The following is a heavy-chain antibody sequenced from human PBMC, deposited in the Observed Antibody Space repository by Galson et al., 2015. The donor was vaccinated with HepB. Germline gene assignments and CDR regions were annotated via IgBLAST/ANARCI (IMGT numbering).Heavy chain of an antibody. CDR1: GFTFSSYD. CDR3: AEVHQLLYDY. D-gene: IGHD2-2*02. Sequence: SLRLSCAASGFTFSSYDMHWVRQAPGKGLEWVAVISYDGSNKYYADSVKGRFTISRDNSKNTLYLQMNSLRAEDTAVYYCAEVHQLLYDYWGQGTLVTVSS. J-gene: IGHJ4*02. CDR2: ISYDGSNK. V-gene: IGHV3-30*18.